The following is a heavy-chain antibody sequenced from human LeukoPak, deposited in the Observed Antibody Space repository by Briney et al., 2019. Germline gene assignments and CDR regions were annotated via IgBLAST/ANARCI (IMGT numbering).Heavy chain of an antibody. J-gene: IGHJ4*02. V-gene: IGHV4-34*01. Sequence: SETLSLTCAVYGGSFSGYYWGWIRQPPGKGLEWIGNIYHSGSTYYNASLQSRVTISIDTSKNQFSLRLNSVTAADTAMYYCAKSGGYGLIDCWGQGTLVTVSS. CDR2: IYHSGST. D-gene: IGHD1-26*01. CDR1: GGSFSGYY. CDR3: AKSGGYGLIDC.